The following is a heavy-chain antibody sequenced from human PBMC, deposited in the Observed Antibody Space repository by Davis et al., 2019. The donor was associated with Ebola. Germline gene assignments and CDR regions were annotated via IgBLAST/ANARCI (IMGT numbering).Heavy chain of an antibody. Sequence: AASVKVSCKASGYSFTTYIITWVRQAPGQGLEWMGWIAVYNGDTKYAHNIQGRVTMSTEISTNTVYMELRGLRPDDTAVYFCARIAAEFDYGMDVWGQGTTVTVSS. CDR2: IAVYNGDT. CDR3: ARIAAEFDYGMDV. D-gene: IGHD6-13*01. J-gene: IGHJ6*02. CDR1: GYSFTTYI. V-gene: IGHV1-18*01.